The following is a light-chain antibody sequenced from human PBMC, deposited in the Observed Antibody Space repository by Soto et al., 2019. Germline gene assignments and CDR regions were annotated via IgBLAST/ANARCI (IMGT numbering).Light chain of an antibody. CDR1: QSISSW. V-gene: IGKV1-5*01. CDR3: QQYSSYSALT. J-gene: IGKJ4*01. CDR2: DAS. Sequence: DIQMTQSPSTLSASVGDRVTITCRASQSISSWLAWYQQKTGKAPKLLIYDASSLESGVPSRFSGSGSGTEFILTISSLQPDDFATYYCQQYSSYSALTFGGGTKVNIK.